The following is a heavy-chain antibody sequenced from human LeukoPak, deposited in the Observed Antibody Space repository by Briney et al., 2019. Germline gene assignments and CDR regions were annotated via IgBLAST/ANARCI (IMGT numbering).Heavy chain of an antibody. V-gene: IGHV1-46*01. J-gene: IGHJ4*02. CDR3: ARDFRSVGATNPPGIDY. D-gene: IGHD1-26*01. Sequence: ASVKVSCKASGYTFTSYYMHWVRQAPGQGLEWMGIINPSGGSTSYAQKFQGRVTMTRDTSTSTVYMELSSLRSEDTAVYYCARDFRSVGATNPPGIDYWGQGTLVTVSS. CDR1: GYTFTSYY. CDR2: INPSGGST.